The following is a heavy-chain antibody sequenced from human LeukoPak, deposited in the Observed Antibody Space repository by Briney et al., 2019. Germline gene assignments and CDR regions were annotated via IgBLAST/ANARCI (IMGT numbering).Heavy chain of an antibody. CDR1: GGSFSGYY. V-gene: IGHV4-34*01. D-gene: IGHD3-10*01. J-gene: IGHJ4*02. Sequence: PSETLSLTCAVYGGSFSGYYWSWIRQPPGKGLEWIGEINHSGSTNYNPYLKSRVTISVDTSKDQFSLKLSSVTAADTAVYYCARIYYGSGSYYGGFDYWGQGTLVTVSS. CDR2: INHSGST. CDR3: ARIYYGSGSYYGGFDY.